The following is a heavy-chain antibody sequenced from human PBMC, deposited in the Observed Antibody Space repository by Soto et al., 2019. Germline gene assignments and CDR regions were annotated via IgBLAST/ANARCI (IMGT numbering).Heavy chain of an antibody. CDR2: ISNDGSVK. CDR3: AREVRSGSFVFYSYGMDV. Sequence: QLVESGGGVVQPGWSLRLSCEASGLTLSSHAMHWVRQAPGKGLEWVALISNDGSVKNYADFLRGRFTISRDNSLNTLFLEMNSLTADDKALYYCAREVRSGSFVFYSYGMDVWGQGTTVTVSS. CDR1: GLTLSSHA. J-gene: IGHJ6*02. V-gene: IGHV3-30-3*01. D-gene: IGHD3-10*01.